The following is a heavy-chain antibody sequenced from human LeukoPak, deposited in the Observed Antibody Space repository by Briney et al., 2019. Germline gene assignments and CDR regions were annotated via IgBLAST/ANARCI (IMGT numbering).Heavy chain of an antibody. J-gene: IGHJ4*02. D-gene: IGHD6-19*01. CDR1: GFTFSSCA. CDR2: ISGGSGSST. V-gene: IGHV3-23*01. Sequence: PGGSLRLSCAASGFTFSSCAMSWVRQAPGKGLEWFSAISGGSGSSTYYADAVKGRFTISRDNSKTTLYLQMNSLRAEDTAVYYCAKGSSSGWPYFFDYWGQGTLVTVSS. CDR3: AKGSSSGWPYFFDY.